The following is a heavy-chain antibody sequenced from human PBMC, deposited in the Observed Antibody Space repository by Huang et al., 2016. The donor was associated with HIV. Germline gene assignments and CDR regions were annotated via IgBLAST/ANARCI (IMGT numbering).Heavy chain of an antibody. Sequence: EVQLVESGGGLVQPGGSLRLSCAAAGLTFSSYWMHWVRQGPGKGLVWVSHIKSDGRSASYADSVTGRFTISRDNAKNTLYLQMNSLRAEDTAVYYCARGSRQGKYYYGSGTAYWGQGTLVTVSS. J-gene: IGHJ4*02. CDR2: IKSDGRSA. V-gene: IGHV3-74*01. CDR1: GLTFSSYW. CDR3: ARGSRQGKYYYGSGTAY. D-gene: IGHD3-10*01.